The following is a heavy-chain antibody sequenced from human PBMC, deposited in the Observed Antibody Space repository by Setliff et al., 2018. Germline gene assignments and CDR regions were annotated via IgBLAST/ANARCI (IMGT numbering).Heavy chain of an antibody. Sequence: LRLSCGASGFTFSDYYMSWIRQAPGKGLEWVSYISSSGSTIFYADSVKGRFTISRDNAKNSLFLQMSSLRAEDTAIYYCARDRHGGNSGAFDIWGQGTMVTVSS. J-gene: IGHJ3*02. CDR3: ARDRHGGNSGAFDI. V-gene: IGHV3-11*04. D-gene: IGHD1-26*01. CDR2: ISSSGSTI. CDR1: GFTFSDYY.